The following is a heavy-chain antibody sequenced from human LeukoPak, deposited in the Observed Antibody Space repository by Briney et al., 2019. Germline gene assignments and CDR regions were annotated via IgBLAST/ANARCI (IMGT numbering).Heavy chain of an antibody. V-gene: IGHV4-30-4*01. CDR2: IYYSGST. J-gene: IGHJ6*02. CDR3: ARDHGSGSYGMDV. Sequence: KGVWWNGYIYYSGSTYYNPSLKSRVTISVDTSKNQFSLKLSSVTAADTAVYYCARDHGSGSYGMDVWGQGTTVTVSS. D-gene: IGHD3-10*01.